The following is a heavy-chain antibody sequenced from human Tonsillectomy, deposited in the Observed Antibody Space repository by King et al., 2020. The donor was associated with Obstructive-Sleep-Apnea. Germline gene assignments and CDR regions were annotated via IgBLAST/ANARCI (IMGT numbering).Heavy chain of an antibody. Sequence: VQLVESGGGLVKPGGSLRLSCTASAFTFSDYFMTWIRQAPGKGLEWVSYISSGGDYTNYADSVRGRFTISRDNAENSVYLQINSLRAEDSALYYCARVAVAHTLYYFDSWGQGTLVTVSS. CDR3: ARVAVAHTLYYFDS. CDR2: ISSGGDYT. CDR1: AFTFSDYF. D-gene: IGHD6-19*01. V-gene: IGHV3-11*06. J-gene: IGHJ4*02.